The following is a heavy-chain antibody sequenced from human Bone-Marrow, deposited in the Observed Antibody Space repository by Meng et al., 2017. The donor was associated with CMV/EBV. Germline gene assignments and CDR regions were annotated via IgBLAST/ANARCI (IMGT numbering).Heavy chain of an antibody. CDR1: GFTFNSYS. J-gene: IGHJ6*02. D-gene: IGHD3-3*01. CDR3: AREPTFYAF. CDR2: ISSSSSYI. Sequence: GESLKISCAASGFTFNSYSMNWVRQAPGKGLEWVSSISSSSSYIYYADSVKGRFTISRDNAKNSLYLQMNSLGAEDTAVYYCAREPTFYAFWGQGTTVTVSS. V-gene: IGHV3-21*01.